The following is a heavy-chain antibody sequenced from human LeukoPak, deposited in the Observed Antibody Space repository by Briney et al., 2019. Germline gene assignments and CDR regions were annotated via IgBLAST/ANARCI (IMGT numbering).Heavy chain of an antibody. CDR1: GFTFSSYG. V-gene: IGHV3-30*02. D-gene: IGHD3-22*01. J-gene: IGHJ4*02. Sequence: GGSLRLSCAASGFTFSSYGMHWVRQAPGKGLEWVAFIRYDGSNKYYADSVKGRFTISRDNSKNTLYLQMNSLRAEDTAVYYCARDRYYYDSSGYYDVYWGQGTLVTVSS. CDR2: IRYDGSNK. CDR3: ARDRYYYDSSGYYDVY.